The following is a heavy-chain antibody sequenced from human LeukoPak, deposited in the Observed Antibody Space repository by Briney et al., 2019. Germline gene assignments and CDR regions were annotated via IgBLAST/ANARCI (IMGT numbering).Heavy chain of an antibody. V-gene: IGHV3-7*01. D-gene: IGHD4-17*01. CDR1: GFTFSSYG. J-gene: IGHJ6*03. CDR2: IKEDGGEK. Sequence: QPGGSLRLSCAASGFTFSSYGMSWVRQAPGKGLEWVANIKEDGGEKYYVDSVKGRFTISRDNARNSLYLQMNSLRVEDTAVYYCARARFETTVTALIRKKNYYYYYMDVWGKGTTVTVSS. CDR3: ARARFETTVTALIRKKNYYYYYMDV.